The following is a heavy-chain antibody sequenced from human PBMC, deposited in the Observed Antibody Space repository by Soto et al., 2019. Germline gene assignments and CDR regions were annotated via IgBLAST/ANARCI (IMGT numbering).Heavy chain of an antibody. J-gene: IGHJ4*02. D-gene: IGHD6-13*01. V-gene: IGHV4-59*08. CDR1: GGSISSYY. CDR2: IYYSGST. Sequence: QVQLQESGPGLVKPSETLSLTCTVSGGSISSYYWSWIRQPPGKGLEWIGYIYYSGSTNYNPSLKSRVTISVDTSKNHFSLKLSSVTAADTAVYYCARHGGLAAAGIFDSWGQGTLVTVSS. CDR3: ARHGGLAAAGIFDS.